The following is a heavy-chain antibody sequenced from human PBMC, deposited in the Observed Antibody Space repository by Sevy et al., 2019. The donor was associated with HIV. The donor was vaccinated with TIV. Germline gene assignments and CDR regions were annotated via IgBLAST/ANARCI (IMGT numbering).Heavy chain of an antibody. CDR3: AREKSCGGACYHFDH. CDR2: INWDGSST. D-gene: IGHD2-21*02. Sequence: GGSLRLSCAASGFTFDDYGMSWVRQAPGKGLEWVSGINWDGSSTGYADSVKGRFTTSRDNVKNSLHLQMTSLRAEDTAFYYCAREKSCGGACYHFDHWGQGTLVTVSS. V-gene: IGHV3-20*04. J-gene: IGHJ4*02. CDR1: GFTFDDYG.